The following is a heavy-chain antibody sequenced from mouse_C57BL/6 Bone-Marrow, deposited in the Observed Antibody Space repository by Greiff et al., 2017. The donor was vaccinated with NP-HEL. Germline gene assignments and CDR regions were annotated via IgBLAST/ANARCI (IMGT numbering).Heavy chain of an antibody. CDR3: ARGGYYYGSSDYFDY. J-gene: IGHJ2*01. CDR2: INPYNGGT. V-gene: IGHV1-19*01. Sequence: VQLQQSGPVLVKPGASVKMSCKASGYTFTDYYMNWVKQSHGKSLEWIGVINPYNGGTSYNQKFKGKATLTVDKSSSTAYMELNSLTSEDSAVYYYARGGYYYGSSDYFDYWGQGTTLTVTA. CDR1: GYTFTDYY. D-gene: IGHD1-1*01.